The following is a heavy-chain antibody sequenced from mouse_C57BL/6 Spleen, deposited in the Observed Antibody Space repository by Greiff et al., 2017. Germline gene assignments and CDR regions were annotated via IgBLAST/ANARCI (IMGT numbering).Heavy chain of an antibody. Sequence: QVQLQQPGAELVRPGTSVKLSCKASGYTFTSYWMHWVKQRPGQGLEWIGVIDPSDSYTNYNQKLKGKATLTVDTSSSTTYMQLSSLTSEDSAVYYCARLGLITTVVAEAYWGQGTLVTVSA. CDR1: GYTFTSYW. V-gene: IGHV1-59*01. D-gene: IGHD1-1*01. CDR2: IDPSDSYT. J-gene: IGHJ3*01. CDR3: ARLGLITTVVAEAY.